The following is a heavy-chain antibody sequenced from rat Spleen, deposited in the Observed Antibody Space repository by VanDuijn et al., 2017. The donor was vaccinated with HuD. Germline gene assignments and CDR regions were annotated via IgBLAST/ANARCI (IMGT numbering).Heavy chain of an antibody. D-gene: IGHD1-7*01. CDR2: ISTGGGNT. CDR3: ARGHTMGMDYFDY. Sequence: EVELVESGGGLVQPGRSMKLSCAASGFTFSNYGMAWVRQAPTKGLEWVASISTGGGNTYYRDSVKGRFTISRDNAKSTLYLEMNSPRSEDTATYYCARGHTMGMDYFDYWGQGVMVTVSS. CDR1: GFTFSNYG. V-gene: IGHV5-25*01. J-gene: IGHJ2*01.